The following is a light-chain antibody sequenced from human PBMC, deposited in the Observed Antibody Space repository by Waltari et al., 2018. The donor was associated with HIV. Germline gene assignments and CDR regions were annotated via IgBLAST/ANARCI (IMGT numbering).Light chain of an antibody. Sequence: QSALTQPASVSGSPGQSITISCTGTSSDVGGYNYVSWYQQHPGKAPKLMIYEVSTRPSGGSNRFSGSKSGNTASLTISGLQAEDEADYYCSSYTSSSLYVFGTGTKVTVL. J-gene: IGLJ1*01. CDR1: SSDVGGYNY. CDR3: SSYTSSSLYV. CDR2: EVS. V-gene: IGLV2-14*01.